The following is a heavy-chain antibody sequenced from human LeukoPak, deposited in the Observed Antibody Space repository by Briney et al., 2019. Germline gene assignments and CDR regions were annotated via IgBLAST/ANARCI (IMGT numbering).Heavy chain of an antibody. J-gene: IGHJ5*02. CDR3: ARRAIAAAAHNWFDP. Sequence: PSETLSLTCAVYGGSFSGYYWSWIRQPPGKGLEWIGETNHSGSTNYNPSLKSRVTISVDTSKNQFSLKLSSVTAADTAVYYCARRAIAAAAHNWFDPWGQGTLVTVSS. CDR2: TNHSGST. D-gene: IGHD6-13*01. V-gene: IGHV4-34*01. CDR1: GGSFSGYY.